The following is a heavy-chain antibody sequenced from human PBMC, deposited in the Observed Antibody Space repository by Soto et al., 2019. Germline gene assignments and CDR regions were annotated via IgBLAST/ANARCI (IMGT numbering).Heavy chain of an antibody. CDR1: GGSFSGYY. Sequence: PSETLSLTCAVYGGSFSGYYWSWIRQPPGKGLEWIGEINHSGSTNYNPSLKSRVTISVDTSKNQFSLKLSSVAAADTAVYYCARGYYDFWSGDYYYYYYMDVWGKATTVTGSS. V-gene: IGHV4-34*01. CDR2: INHSGST. J-gene: IGHJ6*03. D-gene: IGHD3-3*01. CDR3: ARGYYDFWSGDYYYYYYMDV.